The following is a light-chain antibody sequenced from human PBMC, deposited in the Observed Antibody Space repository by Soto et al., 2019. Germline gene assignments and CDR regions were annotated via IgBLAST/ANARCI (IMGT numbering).Light chain of an antibody. CDR2: GAS. CDR3: PVFGGSPRYT. J-gene: IGKJ2*01. V-gene: IGKV3-20*01. Sequence: EIVLTQSPGTLSLSPGERATLSCRTSESVTSTYLAWYQQKPGQPPRLLIYGASTRATGIPARFSGSGSGTDFTRTISRLEPEDFAMYYCPVFGGSPRYTFGQGTRLEIK. CDR1: ESVTSTY.